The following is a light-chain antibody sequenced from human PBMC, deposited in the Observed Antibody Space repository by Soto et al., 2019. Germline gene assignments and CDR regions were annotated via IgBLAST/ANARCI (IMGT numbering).Light chain of an antibody. CDR3: QSYDSSNWV. CDR1: SGSIASNY. Sequence: NFMLTQPHSVSESPGKTVTISCTRSSGSIASNYVQWYHQRPGSAPTIVMYEDNQRPSGVPDRFSGSIDRSSNSASLTISGLKTEDERDFYCQSYDSSNWVFGGGTKVTVL. V-gene: IGLV6-57*04. J-gene: IGLJ3*02. CDR2: EDN.